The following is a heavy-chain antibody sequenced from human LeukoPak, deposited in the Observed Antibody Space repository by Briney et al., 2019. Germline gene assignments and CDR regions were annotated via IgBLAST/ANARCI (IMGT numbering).Heavy chain of an antibody. V-gene: IGHV3-48*03. D-gene: IGHD5-12*01. J-gene: IGHJ4*02. CDR3: ARERGYSGYDYFIDSPSDY. Sequence: GGSLRLSCAASGFTFSNYGMNWVRQAPGKGLEWVSYISSSGSTIYNADSVKGRFTISRDNAKNSLYLQMNSLGAEDTAVYYCARERGYSGYDYFIDSPSDYWGQGTLVTVSS. CDR1: GFTFSNYG. CDR2: ISSSGSTI.